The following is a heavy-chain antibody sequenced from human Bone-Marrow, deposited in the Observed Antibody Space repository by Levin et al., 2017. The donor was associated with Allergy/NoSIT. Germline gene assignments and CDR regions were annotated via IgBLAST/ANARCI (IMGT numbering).Heavy chain of an antibody. CDR3: ARAGYSSGWSFDY. Sequence: GESLKISCAASGFTFSSYAMHWVRQAPGKGLEWVAVISYDGSNKYYADSVKGRFTISRDNSKNTLYLQMNSLRAEDTAVYYCARAGYSSGWSFDYWGQGTLVTVSS. V-gene: IGHV3-30*04. J-gene: IGHJ4*02. D-gene: IGHD6-19*01. CDR2: ISYDGSNK. CDR1: GFTFSSYA.